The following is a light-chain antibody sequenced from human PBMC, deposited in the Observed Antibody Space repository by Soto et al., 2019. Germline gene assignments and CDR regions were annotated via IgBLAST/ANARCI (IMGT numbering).Light chain of an antibody. CDR2: GAS. Sequence: VLTQSPGTLSLYKGERATLFCRASQSVNSNYLAWYHQKPGQSPRLLIYGASRRAAGIPDRISGSGSGTDFTLTISRLEPEDFAVFYCQQYGSSPSTFGGGTKVDIK. CDR3: QQYGSSPST. V-gene: IGKV3-20*01. CDR1: QSVNSNY. J-gene: IGKJ4*01.